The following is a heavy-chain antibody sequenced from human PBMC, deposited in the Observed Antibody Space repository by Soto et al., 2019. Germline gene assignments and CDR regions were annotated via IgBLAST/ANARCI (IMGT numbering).Heavy chain of an antibody. CDR1: GYAFTTYI. CDR3: ARAPNWNYVDF. J-gene: IGHJ4*02. CDR2: ISAYSGNS. V-gene: IGHV1-18*04. D-gene: IGHD1-1*01. Sequence: QVQLVQTGAEVKRPGASVKVSCKASGYAFTTYIITWVRQAPGQGLEWMGWISAYSGNSNYAQKFQGRVTMTTDASTSTAYMELRSPRSDDSAVYYCARAPNWNYVDFWGQETLVTVSS.